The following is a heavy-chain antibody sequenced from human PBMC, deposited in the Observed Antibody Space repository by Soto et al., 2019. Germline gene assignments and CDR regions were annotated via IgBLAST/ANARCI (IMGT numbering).Heavy chain of an antibody. CDR3: ARGWFRAYYGSGKLDY. CDR1: GGSISSSNW. J-gene: IGHJ4*02. CDR2: IYHSGST. D-gene: IGHD3-10*01. Sequence: SETLSLTCAVSGGSISSSNWWSWVRQPPGKGLEWIGEIYHSGSTNYNPSLKSRVTISVDKSKNQFSLKLSSVTAADTAVYYCARGWFRAYYGSGKLDYWGQGTLVTVSS. V-gene: IGHV4-4*02.